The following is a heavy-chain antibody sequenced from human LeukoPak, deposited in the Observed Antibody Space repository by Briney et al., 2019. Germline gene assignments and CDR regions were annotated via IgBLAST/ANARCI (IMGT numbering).Heavy chain of an antibody. CDR2: ISYDGSNK. Sequence: GGSLRLSCAVSGFTFSSYGMHWVRQAPGKGLEWVAVISYDGSNKYYADSVKGRFTISRDKSKNTLYLQMNSLRAEDTAVYYCAKDLLGGDSGSYYEVGELGMDVWGRGTTVTVSS. V-gene: IGHV3-30*18. J-gene: IGHJ6*02. D-gene: IGHD1-26*01. CDR3: AKDLLGGDSGSYYEVGELGMDV. CDR1: GFTFSSYG.